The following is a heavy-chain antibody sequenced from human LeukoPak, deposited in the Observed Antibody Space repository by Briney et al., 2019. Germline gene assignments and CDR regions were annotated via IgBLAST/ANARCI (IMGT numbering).Heavy chain of an antibody. Sequence: QVQLQESGPGLVKPSETLSLTCSVSDYSISSGYYWGWIRQPPGKGLEWIGSISHGGSTHYNASLKSRVTISLETSMNQFSLKLSSVTAADTAVYYCTRQADVPSAIGYFDFWGQGTPVTVSS. J-gene: IGHJ4*02. CDR3: TRQADVPSAIGYFDF. CDR2: ISHGGST. CDR1: DYSISSGYY. D-gene: IGHD2-21*02. V-gene: IGHV4-38-2*01.